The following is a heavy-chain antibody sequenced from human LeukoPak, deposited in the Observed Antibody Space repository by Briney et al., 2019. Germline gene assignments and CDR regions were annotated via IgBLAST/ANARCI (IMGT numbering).Heavy chain of an antibody. D-gene: IGHD3-10*01. J-gene: IGHJ4*02. CDR2: IDGSGGTT. V-gene: IGHV3-23*01. Sequence: GGSLRLSCAASGFTFTRNAMAWVRQAPGKGLEWVSAIDGSGGTTFYAASVQGRVTISRVQSTNTVYLQMNSLRADDTAVYYCAREMGSVYFDYWGQGTLVTVSS. CDR1: GFTFTRNA. CDR3: AREMGSVYFDY.